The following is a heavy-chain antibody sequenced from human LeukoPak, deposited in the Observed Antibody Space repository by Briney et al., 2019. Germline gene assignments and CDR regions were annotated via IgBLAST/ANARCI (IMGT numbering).Heavy chain of an antibody. D-gene: IGHD3-10*01. J-gene: IGHJ4*02. CDR2: FDPEDGET. CDR1: GYTLTELS. V-gene: IGHV1-24*01. CDR3: ATGLYYYGSGSSPFDY. Sequence: ASVKVSCKASGYTLTELSMHWVRQAPGKGLEWMGGFDPEDGETIYAQKFQGRVTMTEDTSTDTAYMELSSLRSEDTAVYYCATGLYYYGSGSSPFDYWGQGTLVTVSS.